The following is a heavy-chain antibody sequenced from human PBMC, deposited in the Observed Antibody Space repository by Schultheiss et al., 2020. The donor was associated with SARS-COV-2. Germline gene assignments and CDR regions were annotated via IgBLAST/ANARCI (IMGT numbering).Heavy chain of an antibody. D-gene: IGHD2-2*01. V-gene: IGHV3-21*01. CDR3: ARGSGAAAHY. Sequence: GGSLRLSCAGSGFSFSSYNMNWLRQAPGKGLEWVSSISSSSSYIYYADSVKGRFTISRDNAKNSLYLQMNSLRAEDTAVYYCARGSGAAAHYWGQGTQVTVSS. J-gene: IGHJ4*02. CDR2: ISSSSSYI. CDR1: GFSFSSYN.